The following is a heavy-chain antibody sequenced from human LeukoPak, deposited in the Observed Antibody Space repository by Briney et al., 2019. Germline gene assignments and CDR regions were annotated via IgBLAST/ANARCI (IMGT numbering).Heavy chain of an antibody. CDR3: ARGSELLWFGEATQFDY. D-gene: IGHD3-10*01. CDR1: GYTFTGYY. Sequence: GASVKVSCKASGYTFTGYYMHWVRQAPGQGLEWMGWINPNSGGTNYAQKFQGRVTMTRDTSISTAYMELSRLRSDDTAVYYCARGSELLWFGEATQFDYWGQGTLVTVSS. CDR2: INPNSGGT. J-gene: IGHJ4*02. V-gene: IGHV1-2*02.